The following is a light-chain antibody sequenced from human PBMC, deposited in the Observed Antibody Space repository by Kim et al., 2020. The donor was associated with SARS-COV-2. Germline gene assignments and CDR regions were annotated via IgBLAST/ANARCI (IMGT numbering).Light chain of an antibody. CDR1: SSDVGSYNL. CDR2: EVS. Sequence: LSQPASVSGSPGQSITISCTGTSSDVGSYNLVSWYQQHPDKAPNLMIYEVSKRPSGVSDRFSGSKSGNTASLTISGLQAEDEADYYCCSYAGSGTYVV. CDR3: CSYAGSGTYVV. V-gene: IGLV2-23*02. J-gene: IGLJ2*01.